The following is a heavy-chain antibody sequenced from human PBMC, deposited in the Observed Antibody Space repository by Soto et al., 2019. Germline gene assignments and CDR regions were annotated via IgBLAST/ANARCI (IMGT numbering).Heavy chain of an antibody. CDR2: IYPGDSDT. V-gene: IGHV5-51*01. J-gene: IGHJ6*02. CDR3: GRLTGLPHYYSTDV. CDR1: GYTFTNYW. D-gene: IGHD3-9*01. Sequence: GESLKICCQVSGYTFTNYWIGGVRQMPGKGLEWMGVIYPGDSDTKYSPSFQGQVTFSADKSINTAYLQWTSLKASDTAMYFCGRLTGLPHYYSTDVWGQGTTVTVSS.